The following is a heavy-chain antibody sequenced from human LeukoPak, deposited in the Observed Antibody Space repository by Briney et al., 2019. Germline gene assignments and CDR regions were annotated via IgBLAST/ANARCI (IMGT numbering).Heavy chain of an antibody. Sequence: SETLSLTCAVYGGSSSGYYWNWIRQPPGKGLEWIGEINHSGSTNYNPSLKSRVTISVDTSKNQFSLKLSSVTAADTAVYYCARIPPRSYCSGGSCYRNAFDIWGQGTMVTVSS. J-gene: IGHJ3*02. V-gene: IGHV4-34*01. CDR3: ARIPPRSYCSGGSCYRNAFDI. CDR2: INHSGST. CDR1: GGSSSGYY. D-gene: IGHD2-15*01.